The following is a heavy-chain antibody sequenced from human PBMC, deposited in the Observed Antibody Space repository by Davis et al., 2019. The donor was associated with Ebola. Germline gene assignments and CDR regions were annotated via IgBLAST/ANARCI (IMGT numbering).Heavy chain of an antibody. CDR2: SYYGGRT. V-gene: IGHV4-59*11. CDR1: SGPTRTHY. D-gene: IGHD3-22*01. J-gene: IGHJ2*01. CDR3: ARSVFYDSTGYYVHWYYDL. Sequence: MPSEPLSPTCPVPSGPTRTHYWSWIRQSPGKGLEWIGYSYYGGRTDYNPSLRSRAFISVDTSKNHFSLTLSSVTAADTAIYYCARSVFYDSTGYYVHWYYDLWGCGTLVTVSS.